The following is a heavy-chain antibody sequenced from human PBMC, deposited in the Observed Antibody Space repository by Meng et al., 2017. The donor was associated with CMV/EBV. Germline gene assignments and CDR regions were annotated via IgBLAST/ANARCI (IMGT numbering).Heavy chain of an antibody. V-gene: IGHV1-2*02. CDR3: ARGGFLEWLTHYYYYGMDV. CDR1: GYTFTGYY. J-gene: IGHJ6*02. D-gene: IGHD3-3*01. Sequence: ASVKVSCKASGYTFTGYYMYWVRQAPGQGLEWMGWINPNSGGTNYAQKLQGRVTMTTDTSTSTAYMELRSLRSDDTAVYYCARGGFLEWLTHYYYYGMDVWGQGTTVTVSS. CDR2: INPNSGGT.